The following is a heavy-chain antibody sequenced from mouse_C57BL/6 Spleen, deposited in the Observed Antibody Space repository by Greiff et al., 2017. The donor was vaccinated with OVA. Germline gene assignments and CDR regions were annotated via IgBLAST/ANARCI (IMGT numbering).Heavy chain of an antibody. CDR1: GYAFTNYL. CDR2: INPGSGGT. J-gene: IGHJ2*01. Sequence: VQLVESGAELVRPGTSVKVSCKASGYAFTNYLIEWVKQRPGQGLEWIGVINPGSGGTNYNEKFKGKATLTADKSSSTAYMQLSSLTSEDSAVYFCARQSDYGYFDYWGQGTTLTVSS. D-gene: IGHD2-4*01. CDR3: ARQSDYGYFDY. V-gene: IGHV1-54*01.